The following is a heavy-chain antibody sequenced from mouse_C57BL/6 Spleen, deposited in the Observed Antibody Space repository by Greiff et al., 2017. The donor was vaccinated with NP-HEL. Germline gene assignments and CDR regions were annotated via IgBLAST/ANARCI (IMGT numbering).Heavy chain of an antibody. Sequence: EVQLQQSGPELVKPGASVKISCKASGYTFTDYYMNWVKQSHGKSLEWIGDINPNNGGTSYNQKFKGKATLTVDKSSSTAYMELRSLTSEDSAVYYCARRDLLLRPFAYWGQGTLVTVSA. CDR1: GYTFTDYY. J-gene: IGHJ3*01. D-gene: IGHD1-1*01. V-gene: IGHV1-26*01. CDR2: INPNNGGT. CDR3: ARRDLLLRPFAY.